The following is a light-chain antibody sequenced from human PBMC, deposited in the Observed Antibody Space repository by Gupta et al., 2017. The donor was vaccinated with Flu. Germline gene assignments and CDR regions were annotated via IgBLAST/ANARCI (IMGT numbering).Light chain of an antibody. Sequence: DIVMTQSPLSLPVTPGEPASISCRSSQSLLHSNGYNYLGWYLQKPGQSPQLLIYLGSNRASGVPDRFSGSGSGTDFTLKISRVEAEDVGVYYCRQALQTPYIFGQGTKLEIK. CDR2: LGS. J-gene: IGKJ2*01. CDR3: RQALQTPYI. V-gene: IGKV2-28*01. CDR1: QSLLHSNGYNY.